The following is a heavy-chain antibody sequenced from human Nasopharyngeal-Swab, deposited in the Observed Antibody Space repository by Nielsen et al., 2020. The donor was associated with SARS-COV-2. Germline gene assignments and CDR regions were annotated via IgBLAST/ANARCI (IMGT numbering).Heavy chain of an antibody. D-gene: IGHD1-26*01. Sequence: RQPAGKGQEWDSGINWNGGSTGYADSVKGRFTISRDNAKNSLYLQMNSLRAEDTALYHCARGYSGSYQTDYYYYYGMDVWGQGTTVTVSS. J-gene: IGHJ6*02. CDR2: INWNGGST. V-gene: IGHV3-20*01. CDR3: ARGYSGSYQTDYYYYYGMDV.